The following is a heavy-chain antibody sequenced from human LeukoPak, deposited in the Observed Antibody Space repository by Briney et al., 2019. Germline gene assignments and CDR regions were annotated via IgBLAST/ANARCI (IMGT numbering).Heavy chain of an antibody. CDR2: ISSSSSYI. J-gene: IGHJ4*02. CDR1: GFTVSSNY. D-gene: IGHD6-19*01. Sequence: GGSLRLSCAASGFTVSSNYMNWVRQAPGKGLEWVSSISSSSSYIYYADSVKGRFTISRDNAKNSLYLQMNSLRAEDTAVYYCAKEMKRAVAGTPFDYWGQGTLVTVSS. V-gene: IGHV3-21*01. CDR3: AKEMKRAVAGTPFDY.